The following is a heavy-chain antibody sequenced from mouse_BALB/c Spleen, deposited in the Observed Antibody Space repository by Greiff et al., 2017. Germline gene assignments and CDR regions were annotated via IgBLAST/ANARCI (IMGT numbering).Heavy chain of an antibody. CDR3: ARSGGDYDGSFAY. J-gene: IGHJ3*01. D-gene: IGHD2-4*01. V-gene: IGHV3-8*02. CDR1: GDSITSGY. Sequence: EVQLQQSGPSLVKPSQTLSLTCSVTGDSITSGYWNWIRKFPGNKLEYMGYISYSGSTYYNPSLKSRISITRDTSKNQYYLQLNSVTTEDTATYYCARSGGDYDGSFAYWGQGTLVTVSA. CDR2: ISYSGST.